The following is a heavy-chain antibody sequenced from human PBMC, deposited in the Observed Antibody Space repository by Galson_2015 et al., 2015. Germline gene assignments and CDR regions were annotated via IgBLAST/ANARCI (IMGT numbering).Heavy chain of an antibody. CDR3: ARDDIRGVAVAGTGYYGMDV. V-gene: IGHV3-11*01. CDR1: GFTFSDYY. J-gene: IGHJ6*02. D-gene: IGHD6-19*01. CDR2: ISSSGSTI. Sequence: SLRLSCAASGFTFSDYYMSWIRQAPGKGLEWVSYISSSGSTIYYADSVKGRFTISRDNAKNSLYLQMNSLRAEDTAVYYCARDDIRGVAVAGTGYYGMDVWGQGTTVTVSS.